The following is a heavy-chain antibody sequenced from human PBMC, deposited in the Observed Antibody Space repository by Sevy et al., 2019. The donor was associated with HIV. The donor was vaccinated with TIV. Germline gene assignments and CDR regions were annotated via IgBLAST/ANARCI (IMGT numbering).Heavy chain of an antibody. CDR3: ARDSGASIGDSRWYFNY. D-gene: IGHD4-17*01. CDR1: GYTFISYG. CDR2: ISAYNGNT. Sequence: ASVKVSCKASGYTFISYGISWVRQAPGQGLEWMGWISAYNGNTNYAQKVQGRVTMTTDTSTSTAYMELRSLRSDDTAVYYCARDSGASIGDSRWYFNYWGQGTLVTVSS. V-gene: IGHV1-18*01. J-gene: IGHJ4*02.